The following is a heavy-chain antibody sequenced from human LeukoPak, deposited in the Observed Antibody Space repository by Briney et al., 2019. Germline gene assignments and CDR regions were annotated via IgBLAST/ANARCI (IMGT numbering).Heavy chain of an antibody. CDR1: GGYFSGYY. CDR2: INHSGST. CDR3: ARGLGIAVAGTVPSAFDI. J-gene: IGHJ3*02. V-gene: IGHV4-34*01. Sequence: SETLSLTCAVYGGYFSGYYWSWIRQPPGKGLEWIGEINHSGSTNYNPSLKSRVTISVDTSKNQFSLKLSSVTAADTAVYYCARGLGIAVAGTVPSAFDIWGQGTMVTVSS. D-gene: IGHD6-19*01.